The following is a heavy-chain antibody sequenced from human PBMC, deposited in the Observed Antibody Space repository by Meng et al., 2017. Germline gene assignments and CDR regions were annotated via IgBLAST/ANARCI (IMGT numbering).Heavy chain of an antibody. D-gene: IGHD6-13*01. CDR1: GFTFDDYG. Sequence: WGSLRLSCAASGFTFDDYGMSWVRQAPGKGLEWVSGSNWNCGSTGYADSVKGRFTIFRDNDKNSLYLQMNSLGAEDTALYYCARGLGYSSSWPTFDYWGQGTLVTVSS. J-gene: IGHJ4*02. CDR2: SNWNCGST. CDR3: ARGLGYSSSWPTFDY. V-gene: IGHV3-20*04.